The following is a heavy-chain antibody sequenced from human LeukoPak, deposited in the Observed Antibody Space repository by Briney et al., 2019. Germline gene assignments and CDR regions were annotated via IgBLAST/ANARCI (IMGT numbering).Heavy chain of an antibody. D-gene: IGHD1-7*01. CDR2: IRQDGSEK. J-gene: IGHJ3*01. CDR1: GFTIGSYW. V-gene: IGHV3-7*01. Sequence: GGPLRLSCAGSGFTIGSYWMSWVRQAPGKGLEWVANIRQDGSEKYYVDSVKGRLTISRDNAKNSLYLQMNSLRAEDTGIYYCARAGNYGDDAFDLWGQATMVTVST. CDR3: ARAGNYGDDAFDL.